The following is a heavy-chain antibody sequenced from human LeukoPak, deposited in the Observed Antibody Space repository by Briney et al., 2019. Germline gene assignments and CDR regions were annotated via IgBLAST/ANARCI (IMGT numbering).Heavy chain of an antibody. CDR3: ASSYSSSSAPDY. V-gene: IGHV3-21*01. CDR1: GFTFSSYS. Sequence: GGSLRLSCAASGFTFSSYSMNWVRQAPGKGLEWVSSISSSSSYIYYADSVKGRFTISRDNAKNSLYLQMNSLRAEDTAVYYCASSYSSSSAPDYWGQGTLVTVSS. D-gene: IGHD6-6*01. CDR2: ISSSSSYI. J-gene: IGHJ4*02.